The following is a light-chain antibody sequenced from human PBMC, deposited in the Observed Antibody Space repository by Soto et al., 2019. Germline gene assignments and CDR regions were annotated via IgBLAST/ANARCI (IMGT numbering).Light chain of an antibody. CDR1: QSVGSS. CDR2: GAS. CDR3: QQYNTWPPGT. J-gene: IGKJ2*02. Sequence: DIVMTQSPAALSVSPGERATLSCRASQSVGSSVAWYQQKPGQAPRFLMYGASTRAAGVPARFSGSGSGTEFSLTISSLQSEDFAVYYCQQYNTWPPGTFGQGTKLEIK. V-gene: IGKV3-15*01.